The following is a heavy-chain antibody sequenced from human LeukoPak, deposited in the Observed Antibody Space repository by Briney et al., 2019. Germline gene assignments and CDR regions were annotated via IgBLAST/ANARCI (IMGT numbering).Heavy chain of an antibody. V-gene: IGHV3-48*03. D-gene: IGHD5-18*01. Sequence: GGSLRLSCAASGFTFSSYEMHWVRQAPGKGLEWISYISSSGSTIYYADSVKGRFTISRDNGKDSLYLQMNSLRAEDTAVYYCARVHYNTAMVDIDYWGQGTLVTVSS. CDR3: ARVHYNTAMVDIDY. CDR1: GFTFSSYE. J-gene: IGHJ4*02. CDR2: ISSSGSTI.